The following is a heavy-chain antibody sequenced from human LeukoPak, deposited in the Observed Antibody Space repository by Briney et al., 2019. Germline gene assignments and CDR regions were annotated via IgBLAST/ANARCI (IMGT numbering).Heavy chain of an antibody. Sequence: SVKVSCKASGGTFSSYAISWVRQAPGQGLEWMGRIIPILGIANYARRFQGRVTITADKSTSTAYMELSSLRSEDTAVYYCARGGEYSSSSGVYWGQGTLVTVSS. V-gene: IGHV1-69*04. CDR1: GGTFSSYA. CDR3: ARGGEYSSSSGVY. CDR2: IIPILGIA. D-gene: IGHD6-6*01. J-gene: IGHJ4*02.